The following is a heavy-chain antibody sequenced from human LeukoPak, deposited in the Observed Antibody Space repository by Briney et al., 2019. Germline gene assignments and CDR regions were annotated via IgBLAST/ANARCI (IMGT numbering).Heavy chain of an antibody. CDR3: ASSLSGSYIGPGAFDI. V-gene: IGHV5-51*01. CDR2: IYPGDSDT. CDR1: GYSFTSYW. D-gene: IGHD1-26*01. Sequence: GESLKISCKGSGYSFTSYWIGWVRQMPGKGLEWMGIIYPGDSDTRYSPSFQGQVTISADKSISTAYLQWSSLKASDTAMYYCASSLSGSYIGPGAFDIWGQGTMVTVSS. J-gene: IGHJ3*02.